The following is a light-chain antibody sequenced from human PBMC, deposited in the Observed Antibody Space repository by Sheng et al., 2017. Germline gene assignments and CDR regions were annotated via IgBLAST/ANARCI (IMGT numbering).Light chain of an antibody. Sequence: EVVLTQSPAFQSVTPKEKVTITCRASQSVGSSLHWYQQKPGRSPKLLIKYASQSFSGVPSRFSGSGSGTDFTLTINSLEAEDAATYYCHQSTFLPWTFGQGTKVEIK. V-gene: IGKV6-21*01. CDR1: QSVGSS. J-gene: IGKJ1*01. CDR3: HQSTFLPWT. CDR2: YAS.